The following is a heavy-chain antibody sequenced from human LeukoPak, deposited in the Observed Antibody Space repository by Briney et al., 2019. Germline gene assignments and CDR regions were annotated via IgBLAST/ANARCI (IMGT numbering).Heavy chain of an antibody. CDR3: ASVFRGSGNYFDY. Sequence: PSETLPLTCSVSGGSVSSGTYYWSWIRQPPGKGLEWIGYIYYSGSTNYNPSLKSRVTISVDTSRNQFSLKLNSLTAADTAVYYCASVFRGSGNYFDYWGQGSLVTVSS. CDR1: GGSVSSGTYY. V-gene: IGHV4-61*01. CDR2: IYYSGST. D-gene: IGHD3-10*01. J-gene: IGHJ4*02.